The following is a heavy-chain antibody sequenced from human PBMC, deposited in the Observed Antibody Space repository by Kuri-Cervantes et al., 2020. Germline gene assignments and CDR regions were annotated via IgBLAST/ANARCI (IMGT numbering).Heavy chain of an antibody. V-gene: IGHV4-59*01. CDR2: IYYSGST. J-gene: IGHJ5*02. Sequence: SETLSLTCAVYGGSFSGYYWSWIRQPPGKGLEWIGYIYYSGSTNYNPSLKGRVTISVDTSKNQSSLKLSSVTAADTAVYYCARDLNPWGQGTLVTVDS. CDR1: GGSFSGYY. CDR3: ARDLNP.